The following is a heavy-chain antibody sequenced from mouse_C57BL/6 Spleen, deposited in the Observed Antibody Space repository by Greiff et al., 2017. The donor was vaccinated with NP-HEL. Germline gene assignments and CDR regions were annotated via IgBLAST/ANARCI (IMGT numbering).Heavy chain of an antibody. CDR3: AREWGYGNYYAMDY. J-gene: IGHJ4*01. CDR2: ISNGGGST. D-gene: IGHD2-10*02. Sequence: EVQLVESGGGLVQPGGSLKLSCAASGFTFSDYYMYWVRQTPEKRLEWVAYISNGGGSTYYPDTVKGRFTISRDNAKNTLYLQMSRLKSEDTAMYDCAREWGYGNYYAMDYWGQGTSVTVSS. CDR1: GFTFSDYY. V-gene: IGHV5-12*01.